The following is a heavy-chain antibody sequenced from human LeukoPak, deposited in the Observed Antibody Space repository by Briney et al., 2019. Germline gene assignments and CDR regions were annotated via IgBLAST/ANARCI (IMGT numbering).Heavy chain of an antibody. J-gene: IGHJ3*02. V-gene: IGHV3-23*01. Sequence: GGSLRLSCATSGFTFRSYATIWVRQASERGLQWVSGISGSGTYYADFAKGRFTISRDNSKNTLYLQMNSLRAEDTATYYCARDPNGDYIGAFDMWGQGTMVTVS. D-gene: IGHD4-17*01. CDR2: ISGSGT. CDR3: ARDPNGDYIGAFDM. CDR1: GFTFRSYA.